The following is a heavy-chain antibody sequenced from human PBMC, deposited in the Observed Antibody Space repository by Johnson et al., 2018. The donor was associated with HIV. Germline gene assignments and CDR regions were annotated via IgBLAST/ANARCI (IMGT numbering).Heavy chain of an antibody. CDR1: GFRFSNYW. J-gene: IGHJ3*02. D-gene: IGHD1-26*01. V-gene: IGHV3-7*01. CDR3: ARDSGGKYYIMDAFDI. Sequence: VQLVESGGGLVQPGGSLRLSCAASGFRFSNYWMSWVRQAPGKGLEWVANIKQDGNEKYSVDSVKGRFTISRDNAKNSLYLQMNSLRVEDTAVYYCARDSGGKYYIMDAFDIWGQGTMVTVSS. CDR2: IKQDGNEK.